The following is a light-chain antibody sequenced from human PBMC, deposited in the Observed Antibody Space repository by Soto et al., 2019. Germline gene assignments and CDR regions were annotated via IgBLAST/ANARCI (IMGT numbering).Light chain of an antibody. J-gene: IGKJ5*01. CDR2: AAS. Sequence: DIQMTQSPSSLSASVGDRVTITCRASQSISSYLNWYQQKPGKAPKLLIYAASSLQSGVPSRFSGSGSGTDFTLTISSLQPEDFATYYCQQSYSIPTFGQGTRLEMK. CDR1: QSISSY. V-gene: IGKV1-39*01. CDR3: QQSYSIPT.